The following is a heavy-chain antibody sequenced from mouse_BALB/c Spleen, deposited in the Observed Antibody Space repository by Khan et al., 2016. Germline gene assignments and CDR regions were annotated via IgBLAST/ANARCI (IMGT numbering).Heavy chain of an antibody. V-gene: IGHV1-62-2*01. CDR3: VRHEFTTAPFAY. Sequence: QVQLQQSGAELVKPGASVQLSCKASGFTFTDNTIHWVKQKSGQGLEWIGWFYPGSVSIKYNEKFKDKATLTADKSSSTVYMELSRLTSEDSAAYFCVRHEFTTAPFAYWGQGTLVTVSA. CDR1: GFTFTDNT. D-gene: IGHD1-2*01. CDR2: FYPGSVSI. J-gene: IGHJ3*01.